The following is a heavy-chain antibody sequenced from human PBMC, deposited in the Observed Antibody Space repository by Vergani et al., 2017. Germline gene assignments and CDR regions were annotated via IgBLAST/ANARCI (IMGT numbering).Heavy chain of an antibody. CDR1: GGSFSGYY. Sequence: QVQLQQWGAGLLKPSETLSLTCAVYGGSFSGYYWSWIRQPPGKGLEWIGEINHRGSTNYNPSPKSRVTISVDTSKNQFSLKLSSVTAADTAVYYCARDPFTSTGYCSSTSCYVDYWGQGTLVTVAS. CDR2: INHRGST. CDR3: ARDPFTSTGYCSSTSCYVDY. J-gene: IGHJ4*02. D-gene: IGHD2-2*01. V-gene: IGHV4-34*01.